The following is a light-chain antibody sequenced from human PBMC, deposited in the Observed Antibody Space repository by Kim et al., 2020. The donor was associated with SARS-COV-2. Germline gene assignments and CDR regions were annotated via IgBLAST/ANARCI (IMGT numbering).Light chain of an antibody. J-gene: IGKJ2*01. Sequence: GDRFTIHCWASRIINSALAWYKLKPGNAPKLLIYDASTLQTGVPSRVSGGGSGTEFTLTISSLPPDDFATSYCQHYSPSFRYTFGHGTKL. CDR3: QHYSPSFRYT. V-gene: IGKV1-5*01. CDR1: RIINSA. CDR2: DAS.